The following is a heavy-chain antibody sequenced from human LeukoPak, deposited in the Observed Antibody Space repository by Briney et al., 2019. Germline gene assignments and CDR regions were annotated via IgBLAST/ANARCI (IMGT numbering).Heavy chain of an antibody. V-gene: IGHV4-38-2*01. CDR3: ASFTTAVAATLGAFDT. CDR1: GYSISSGYY. Sequence: PSETLSLTCAVSGYSISSGYYWGWIRQPPGKGLEWIGSIYHSGSTYYNPSLKSRVTISVDTSKNQFSLKLSSVTAADTAVYYCASFTTAVAATLGAFDTWGQGTMVTVSS. D-gene: IGHD6-19*01. CDR2: IYHSGST. J-gene: IGHJ3*02.